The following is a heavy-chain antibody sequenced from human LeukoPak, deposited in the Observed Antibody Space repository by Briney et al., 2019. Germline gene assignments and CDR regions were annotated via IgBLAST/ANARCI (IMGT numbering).Heavy chain of an antibody. CDR2: ISGSGGST. J-gene: IGHJ6*03. V-gene: IGHV3-23*01. Sequence: RTGGSLRLSCAASGFSFSSYAMSWVRQAPGKGLEWVSVISGSGGSTYYADSVKGRFTISRDNSKNTLYLQMNSLRVEDTALYYCAKEPYDHYYYYYMDVWGKGTTVTVSS. D-gene: IGHD3-22*01. CDR1: GFSFSSYA. CDR3: AKEPYDHYYYYYMDV.